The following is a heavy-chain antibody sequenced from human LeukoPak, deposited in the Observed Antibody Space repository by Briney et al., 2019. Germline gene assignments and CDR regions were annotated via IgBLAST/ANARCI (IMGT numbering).Heavy chain of an antibody. D-gene: IGHD2-15*01. J-gene: IGHJ4*02. V-gene: IGHV5-51*01. Sequence: GESLKISWKSSGFSFATYWIGWVRQLPGKGLEWMGIIHLGDSDTRYSPSFQGQVTISADKSISTAYLQWSSLRASDTAMYYCATHRCASGRCHSDYWGQGTLVTVSS. CDR1: GFSFATYW. CDR2: IHLGDSDT. CDR3: ATHRCASGRCHSDY.